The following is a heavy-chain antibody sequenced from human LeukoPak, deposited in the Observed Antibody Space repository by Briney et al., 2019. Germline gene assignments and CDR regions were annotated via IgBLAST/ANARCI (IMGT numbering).Heavy chain of an antibody. J-gene: IGHJ4*02. D-gene: IGHD1-26*01. CDR1: GFTFSSYA. CDR3: AKGGGTYPDNFDY. CDR2: ISFSGSST. V-gene: IGHV3-23*01. Sequence: PGGSLRLSCAASGFTFSSYAMSWVRQGPGKGLEWVSGISFSGSSTYYADSVKGRFTISRDNAKNTLYLQMNSLRAEDTAVYYCAKGGGTYPDNFDYWGQGTLVTVSS.